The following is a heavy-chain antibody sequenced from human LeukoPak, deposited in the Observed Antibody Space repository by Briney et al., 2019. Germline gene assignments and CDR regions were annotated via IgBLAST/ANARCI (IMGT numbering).Heavy chain of an antibody. J-gene: IGHJ4*02. CDR1: GLTFSDYW. Sequence: PGGSLRLSCAASGLTFSDYWMSWVRQAPGKGLEWVANIKHDGSETNYVDSVKGRFTISRDNAKKSLFLQMNSLRVEDTAVYYCARDSRKLYSTDFDYWGQGTLVTVSS. V-gene: IGHV3-7*01. D-gene: IGHD6-13*01. CDR3: ARDSRKLYSTDFDY. CDR2: IKHDGSET.